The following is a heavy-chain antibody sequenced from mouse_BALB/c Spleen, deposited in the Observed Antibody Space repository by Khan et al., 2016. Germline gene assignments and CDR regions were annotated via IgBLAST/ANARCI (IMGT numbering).Heavy chain of an antibody. D-gene: IGHD1-1*01. V-gene: IGHV1-26*01. CDR1: GYSFTGCY. J-gene: IGHJ4*01. Sequence: VQLKQSGPDLVKPGASVKISCKASGYSFTGCYMYWVKQSHEKSLEWIGRINPNNGGTSYNQKFKDKAILTVDKSSSTDYMELRSLTSEDSAVYYCLRDAMDYWGQGTSVTVSS. CDR2: INPNNGGT. CDR3: LRDAMDY.